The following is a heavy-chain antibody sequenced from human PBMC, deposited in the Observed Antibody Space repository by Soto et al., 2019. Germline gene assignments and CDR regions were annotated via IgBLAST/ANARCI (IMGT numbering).Heavy chain of an antibody. V-gene: IGHV4-39*01. CDR2: VYYGGRS. D-gene: IGHD5-12*01. CDR1: SAPVSSTTYT. Sequence: ASETLSLTCTVSSAPVSSTTYTWGWIRQPPGKGLEWVASVYYGGRSYYNPSLNSRVTISVDTSKNQFSLKMTSVTAADTAAYYCARVREYSGYGNAFDIWGQGTMVT. J-gene: IGHJ3*02. CDR3: ARVREYSGYGNAFDI.